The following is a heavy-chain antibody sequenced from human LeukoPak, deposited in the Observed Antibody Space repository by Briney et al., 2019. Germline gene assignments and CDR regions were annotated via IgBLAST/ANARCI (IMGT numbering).Heavy chain of an antibody. V-gene: IGHV1-69*04. J-gene: IGHJ4*02. CDR2: IIPILGIA. CDR1: GGTFSSYA. D-gene: IGHD3-22*01. CDR3: ARDWTYYYDSSGYSAFDY. Sequence: AASVKVSCKASGGTFSSYAISWVRQAPGQGLEWMGRIIPILGIANYAQKLQGRVTITADKSTSTAYMELSSLRSEDTAVYYCARDWTYYYDSSGYSAFDYWGQGTLVTVSS.